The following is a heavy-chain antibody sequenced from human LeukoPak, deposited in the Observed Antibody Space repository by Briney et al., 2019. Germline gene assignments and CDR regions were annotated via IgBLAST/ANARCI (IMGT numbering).Heavy chain of an antibody. J-gene: IGHJ4*02. D-gene: IGHD5-24*01. V-gene: IGHV4-34*01. CDR2: INHSGST. CDR1: GGSFSGYY. Sequence: SETLSLTCAVYGGSFSGYYWSWIRQPPGKGLEWIGEINHSGSTNYNPSLKSRVTISVDTSKNQFSLKLSSVTAADTAVYYCAGRQRVLPVDYWGQGTLVSVAS. CDR3: AGRQRVLPVDY.